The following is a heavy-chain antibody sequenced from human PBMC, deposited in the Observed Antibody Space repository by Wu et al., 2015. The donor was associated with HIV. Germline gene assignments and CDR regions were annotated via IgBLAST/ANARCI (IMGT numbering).Heavy chain of an antibody. CDR2: IIPIFGKA. CDR1: GDTFSTST. CDR3: ATPRSPGFSSAWPTYFDY. D-gene: IGHD3-22*01. V-gene: IGHV1-69*12. Sequence: QVHLVQSGAEVKKPRSSVKVSCKASGDTFSTSTFTWVRQTPGQGLQWMGGIIPIFGKAHYARTFQGKVTITADESTSTAFLRLTTLKSEDTAVYYCATPRSPGFSSAWPTYFDYWGQGTLVTVSS. J-gene: IGHJ1*01.